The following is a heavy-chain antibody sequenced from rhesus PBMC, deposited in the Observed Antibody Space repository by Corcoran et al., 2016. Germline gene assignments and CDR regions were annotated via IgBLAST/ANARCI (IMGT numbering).Heavy chain of an antibody. Sequence: QLQLQESGPGLVKPSATLSVTCAVSGGSIGSSYWSWIRQHPRQGLEWIGYIYGSGSSTNYNPSLNSLVTLSVDTSKNQLSLKRSSVTTADTAVYDLARPRIGGPPYNGFDVWGPGVLVTVSS. J-gene: IGHJ5-1*01. V-gene: IGHV4-169*01. D-gene: IGHD2-2*01. CDR1: GGSIGSSY. CDR3: ARPRIGGPPYNGFDV. CDR2: IYGSGSST.